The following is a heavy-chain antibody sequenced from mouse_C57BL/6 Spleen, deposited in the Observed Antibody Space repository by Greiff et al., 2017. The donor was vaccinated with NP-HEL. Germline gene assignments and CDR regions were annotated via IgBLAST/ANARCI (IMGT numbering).Heavy chain of an antibody. Sequence: QVQLKQPGAELVKPGASVKLSCKASGYTFTSYWMHWVKQRPGQGLEWIGMIHPNSGSTNYNEKFKSKATLTVDKSSSTAYMQLSSLTSEDSAVYYCAREVLYYFDYWGQGTLVTVSA. CDR2: IHPNSGST. CDR3: AREVLYYFDY. CDR1: GYTFTSYW. D-gene: IGHD2-4*01. J-gene: IGHJ3*01. V-gene: IGHV1-64*01.